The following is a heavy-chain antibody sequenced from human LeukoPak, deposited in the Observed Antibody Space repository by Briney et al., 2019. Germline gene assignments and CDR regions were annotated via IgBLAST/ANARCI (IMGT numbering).Heavy chain of an antibody. D-gene: IGHD6-6*01. V-gene: IGHV4-61*02. CDR3: ARGHSSSLVSSVYNWFDP. CDR1: GGSISSGSYY. J-gene: IGHJ5*02. CDR2: IYTSGST. Sequence: SETLSLTCTVSGGSISSGSYYWSWIRQPAGKGLEWIGRIYTSGSTNYNPSLKSRVTMSVDTSKNQFSLKLSSVTAADTAVYYCARGHSSSLVSSVYNWFDPWGQGTLVTVSS.